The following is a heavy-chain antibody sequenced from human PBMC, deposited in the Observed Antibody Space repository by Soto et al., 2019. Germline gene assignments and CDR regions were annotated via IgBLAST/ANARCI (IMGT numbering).Heavy chain of an antibody. V-gene: IGHV3-23*01. CDR1: GFSFSSYA. D-gene: IGHD1-26*01. Sequence: EVQLLESGGGLVQPGGSLRLSCAASGFSFSSYAMVWVRQAPGQGLEWVSVISARGGSSYFADSVKGRFTISRDNAKNVLSLEMNSLRAEYTAIYFCAKGSIDYSASVDKWGQGTLVLVSS. CDR2: ISARGGSS. CDR3: AKGSIDYSASVDK. J-gene: IGHJ4*02.